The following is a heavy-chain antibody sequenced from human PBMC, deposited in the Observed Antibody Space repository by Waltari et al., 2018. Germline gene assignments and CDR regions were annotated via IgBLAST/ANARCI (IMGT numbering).Heavy chain of an antibody. CDR1: GGSISSSSYY. J-gene: IGHJ4*02. V-gene: IGHV4-39*01. CDR2: VYYSGST. Sequence: QLQLQESGPGLVKPSETLSLTCTVSGGSISSSSYYWGWIRQPPGKGLEWIGSVYYSGSTYYNPSLNGRVTISVDTSKNQFSLKLSSVTAADTAVYYCARGSSGWYKLDYWGQGTLVTVSS. D-gene: IGHD6-19*01. CDR3: ARGSSGWYKLDY.